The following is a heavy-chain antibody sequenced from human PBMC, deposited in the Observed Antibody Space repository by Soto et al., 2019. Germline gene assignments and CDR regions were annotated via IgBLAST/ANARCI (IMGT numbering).Heavy chain of an antibody. Sequence: QVQLVQSGAEVKKPGASVKVSCKASGYTFTSYDINWVRQATGQGLEWMGWMNPNSGNTGYAQKFQGRVTMTRTTSISTAYMELSSLRSEDTAVYYCARVSGYDYYYYYGMDVWGQGTTVTVSS. D-gene: IGHD5-12*01. CDR3: ARVSGYDYYYYYGMDV. CDR1: GYTFTSYD. J-gene: IGHJ6*02. V-gene: IGHV1-8*01. CDR2: MNPNSGNT.